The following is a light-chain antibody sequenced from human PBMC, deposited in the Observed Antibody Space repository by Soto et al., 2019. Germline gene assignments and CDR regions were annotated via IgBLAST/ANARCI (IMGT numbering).Light chain of an antibody. CDR3: QSYDSSLSGWV. CDR1: SSNIGGGYD. J-gene: IGLJ3*02. V-gene: IGLV1-40*01. CDR2: GNS. Sequence: QSVLTQPPSVSGAPGQRVTISCTGTSSNIGGGYDVPWYQQLPGTAPKLLIYGNSNRPSGVPDRFSGSKSGNSASLAITGLQAEDEADYFCQSYDSSLSGWVFGGGTKLTVL.